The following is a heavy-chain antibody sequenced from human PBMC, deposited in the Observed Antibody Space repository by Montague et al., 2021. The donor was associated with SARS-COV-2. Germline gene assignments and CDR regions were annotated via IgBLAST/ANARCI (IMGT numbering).Heavy chain of an antibody. Sequence: SETLSLTCTVSGGSVSSDNWWTWVRPPPGKGLEWIGEIYHSGTTNYHPPLQSRVTISVDKSRNHPSLNLRSVTAADTAMYYCALPLGGARFDPWGQGILVTVSS. D-gene: IGHD1-26*01. CDR1: GGSVSSDNW. CDR3: ALPLGGARFDP. J-gene: IGHJ5*02. CDR2: IYHSGTT. V-gene: IGHV4-4*02.